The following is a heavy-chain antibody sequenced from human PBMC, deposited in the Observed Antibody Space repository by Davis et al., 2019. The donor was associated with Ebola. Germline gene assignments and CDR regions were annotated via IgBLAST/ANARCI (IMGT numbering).Heavy chain of an antibody. CDR2: IIPIFGTA. Sequence: SVTVSCKASGGTFSSYAISWVRQAPGQGLEWMGGIIPIFGTANYAQKFQGRVTITADESTSTAYMELSSLRSEDTAVYYCARVKLGWGVIIIGAFDIWGQGTMVTVSS. CDR3: ARVKLGWGVIIIGAFDI. CDR1: GGTFSSYA. V-gene: IGHV1-69*13. D-gene: IGHD3-10*01. J-gene: IGHJ3*02.